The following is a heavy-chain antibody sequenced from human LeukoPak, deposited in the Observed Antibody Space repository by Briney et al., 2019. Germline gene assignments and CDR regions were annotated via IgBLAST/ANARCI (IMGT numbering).Heavy chain of an antibody. CDR1: GGSISSYY. CDR2: IYYSGST. Sequence: SETLSLTCTVSGGSISSYYWSWIRQPPGKGLEWIGYIYYSGSTYYNPSLKSRVTISVDTSKNQFSLKLSSVTAADTAVYYCARDALRPFDYWGQGTLVTVSS. D-gene: IGHD4-17*01. CDR3: ARDALRPFDY. V-gene: IGHV4-59*12. J-gene: IGHJ4*02.